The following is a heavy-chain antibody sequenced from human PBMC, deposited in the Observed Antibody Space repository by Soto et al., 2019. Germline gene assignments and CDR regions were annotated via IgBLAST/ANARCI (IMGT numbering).Heavy chain of an antibody. CDR1: GYTFTSYG. J-gene: IGHJ4*02. Sequence: SVKVSCKASGYTFTSYGISWVRQAPGQGLEWMGGIIPIFGTANYAQKFQGRVTITADESTSTAYMELSSLRSEDTAAYYCARDSEYYYDSSGSSNFDYWGQGTLVTVSS. CDR2: IIPIFGTA. V-gene: IGHV1-69*13. D-gene: IGHD3-22*01. CDR3: ARDSEYYYDSSGSSNFDY.